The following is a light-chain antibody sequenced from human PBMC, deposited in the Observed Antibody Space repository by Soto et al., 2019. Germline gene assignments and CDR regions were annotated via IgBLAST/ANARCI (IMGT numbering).Light chain of an antibody. Sequence: QLVLTQSPSASASLGASVKLTCTLSSGHGSYAIAWHQQQPEKGPRYLMKLSSDGSHSKGDGIPDRFSGSSSGAERYLTISSLQSEDEADYYCQTWDTGARVVFGGGTQLTVL. V-gene: IGLV4-69*01. J-gene: IGLJ2*01. CDR3: QTWDTGARVV. CDR1: SGHGSYA. CDR2: LSSDGSH.